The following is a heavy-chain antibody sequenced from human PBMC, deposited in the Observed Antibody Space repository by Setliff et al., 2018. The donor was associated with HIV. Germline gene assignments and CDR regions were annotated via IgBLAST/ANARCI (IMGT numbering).Heavy chain of an antibody. J-gene: IGHJ5*02. V-gene: IGHV3-23*01. CDR1: GFTFSNYA. CDR2: VSGSGGTT. CDR3: AKGQDGLRYNWFDP. Sequence: GGSLRLSCAASGFTFSNYAMSWVRQAPGKGLQWVSSVSGSGGTTKYADLVKGRFTISRDNSKNTVYLLMNSLRAEDTAVYYCAKGQDGLRYNWFDPWGHGTLVTVSS.